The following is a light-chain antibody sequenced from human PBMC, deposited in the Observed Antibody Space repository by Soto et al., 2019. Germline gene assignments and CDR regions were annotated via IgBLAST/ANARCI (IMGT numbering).Light chain of an antibody. CDR3: SSYTSSSTL. V-gene: IGLV2-14*01. CDR2: AVT. J-gene: IGLJ1*01. Sequence: QSALTQPASVSGSPGRSITSACTGTSSDVGGYNYVSWYQQHPGKAPKLMIYAVTDRPSGVSSRFSGSKSGNTASLTISGLQAEDEADYYCSSYTSSSTLFGTGTKVTVL. CDR1: SSDVGGYNY.